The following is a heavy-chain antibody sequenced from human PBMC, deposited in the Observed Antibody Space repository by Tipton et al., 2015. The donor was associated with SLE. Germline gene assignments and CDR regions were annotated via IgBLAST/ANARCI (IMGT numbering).Heavy chain of an antibody. D-gene: IGHD6-6*01. CDR3: ARSRQL. J-gene: IGHJ4*02. CDR2: INHSGST. V-gene: IGHV4-34*01. CDR1: GGSISSYY. Sequence: TLSLTCTVSGGSISSYYWSWVRPPPGKGLEWIGEINHSGSTNYNPSLKSRVTISVDTSKNQFSLKLSSVTAADTAVYYCARSRQLRGQGTLVTVSS.